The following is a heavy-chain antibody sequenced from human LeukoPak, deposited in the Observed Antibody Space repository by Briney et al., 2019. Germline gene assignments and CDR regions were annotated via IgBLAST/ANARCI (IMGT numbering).Heavy chain of an antibody. CDR3: ARDPYSSTWSYGMDV. CDR2: IKQDGSEE. Sequence: PGGSLRLSCAASGFTVSSNYMSWVRQAPGKGLEWVANIKQDGSEEVYVDSVKGRFTISRDNAKNSLFLQMNTLRAEDTAVYYCARDPYSSTWSYGMDVWGQGTTVSVSS. D-gene: IGHD6-6*01. J-gene: IGHJ6*02. V-gene: IGHV3-7*05. CDR1: GFTVSSNY.